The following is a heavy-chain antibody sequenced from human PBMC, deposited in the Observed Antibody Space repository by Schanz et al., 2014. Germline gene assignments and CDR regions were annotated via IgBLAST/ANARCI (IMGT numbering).Heavy chain of an antibody. J-gene: IGHJ3*02. CDR1: GFSFTTYA. Sequence: EVQLVESGGGLVQPGGSLRLSCASSGFSFTTYAMSWVRQAPGKGLEWVSAISGSGGSTYYADSVRGRFTISRDNAENTLSLQMNSLRAEDTAVYYCAKARFGELSAFDNWGQGTMVTVSS. CDR2: ISGSGGST. CDR3: AKARFGELSAFDN. D-gene: IGHD3-10*01. V-gene: IGHV3-23*04.